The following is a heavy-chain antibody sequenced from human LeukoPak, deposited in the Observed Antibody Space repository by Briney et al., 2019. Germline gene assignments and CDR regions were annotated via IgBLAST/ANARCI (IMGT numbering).Heavy chain of an antibody. CDR2: IYYSGSGRT. D-gene: IGHD6-19*01. V-gene: IGHV4-39*01. J-gene: IGHJ4*02. CDR1: GGSISSSSYY. CDR3: ARYPSSGWTFFDY. Sequence: SETLSLTCTVAGGSISSSSYYWGWIRQPPGKGLEWIGSIYYSGSGRTYYNPSLKSRVTISVDTSKDQFSLKLSSVTAADTAVFYCARYPSSGWTFFDYGGQGTLVTVSS.